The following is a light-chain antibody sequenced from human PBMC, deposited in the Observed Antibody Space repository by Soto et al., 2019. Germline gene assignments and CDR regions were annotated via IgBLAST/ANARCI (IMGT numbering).Light chain of an antibody. CDR1: QDVRND. J-gene: IGKJ2*01. Sequence: AIQMTQSPSSLSASVGDRVTITCRASQDVRNDLGWYQQKPGKAPRLLIYAISTLQSGVPSRFSGSGSATDFTLTITNLQPEDFATYYCLQDKSFPYSFGQGTKLEI. CDR3: LQDKSFPYS. V-gene: IGKV1-6*01. CDR2: AIS.